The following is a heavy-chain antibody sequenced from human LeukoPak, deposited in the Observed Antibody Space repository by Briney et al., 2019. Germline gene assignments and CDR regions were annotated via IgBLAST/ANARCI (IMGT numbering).Heavy chain of an antibody. D-gene: IGHD2-2*01. CDR1: VFTSNIYA. CDR3: ARSNCSTTDCLFNAFDI. CDR2: IWSKGGST. J-gene: IGHJ3*02. Sequence: GGSLSLSCAVSVFTSNIYAMHCVPQAPGKGLEYVSDIWSKGGSTYYADSGKRRFTISRDKYKNTLYLQMGRLRAEDMAVYYCARSNCSTTDCLFNAFDICGEGGKVTVSS. V-gene: IGHV3-64*02.